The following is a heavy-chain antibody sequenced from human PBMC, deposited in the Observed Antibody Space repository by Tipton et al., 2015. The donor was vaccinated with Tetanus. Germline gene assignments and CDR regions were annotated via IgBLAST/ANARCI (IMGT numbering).Heavy chain of an antibody. J-gene: IGHJ2*01. V-gene: IGHV3-30*18. CDR3: TKKSVDYPNPFGYFDL. D-gene: IGHD3-16*01. CDR2: VSSDGRTK. Sequence: SLRLSCAASGLTFSDYGMHWVRQAPGNGLEWVAVVSSDGRTKFYADSVRGRFTVSRDNSKNTLYLQMDSLRLDDTAIYYCTKKSVDYPNPFGYFDLWGGGPLVTVSS. CDR1: GLTFSDYG.